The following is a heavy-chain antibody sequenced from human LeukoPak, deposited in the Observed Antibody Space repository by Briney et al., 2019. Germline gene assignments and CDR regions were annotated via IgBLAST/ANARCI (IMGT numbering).Heavy chain of an antibody. Sequence: NPSETLSLTCTVSGGSISSSSYYWGWIRQPPGKGLEWIGNIYKSGSTYYNPSLKSRVTISVDTSKNQFSLKLNSVTPADTAVYYCARRGSITSYMDVWGKGTTVTISS. D-gene: IGHD3-3*01. CDR2: IYKSGST. CDR3: ARRGSITSYMDV. CDR1: GGSISSSSYY. V-gene: IGHV4-39*01. J-gene: IGHJ6*03.